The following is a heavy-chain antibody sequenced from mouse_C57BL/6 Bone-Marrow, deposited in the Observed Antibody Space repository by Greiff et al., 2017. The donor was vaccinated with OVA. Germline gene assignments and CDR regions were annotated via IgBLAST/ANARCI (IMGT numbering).Heavy chain of an antibody. CDR1: GFNIKNTY. CDR2: IDPANGNT. J-gene: IGHJ1*03. V-gene: IGHV14-3*01. Sequence: VQLQQSVAELVRPGASVKLSCTASGFNIKNTYMHWVKQRPEQGLEWIGRIDPANGNTKYAPKFQGKATITADTSSNTAYLQLSSLTSEDTAIYYCARGTDYHGSSHWYFDVWGTGTTVTVSS. D-gene: IGHD1-1*01. CDR3: ARGTDYHGSSHWYFDV.